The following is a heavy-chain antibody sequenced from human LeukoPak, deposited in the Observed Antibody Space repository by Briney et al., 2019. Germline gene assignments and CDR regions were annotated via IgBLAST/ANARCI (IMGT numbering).Heavy chain of an antibody. J-gene: IGHJ4*02. CDR2: IRSKVYGGTP. CDR3: TRDQTPYY. CDR1: GFTFGDYA. Sequence: PGGSLRLPCTASGFTFGDYAMTWVRQAPGQGLEWVGFIRSKVYGGTPEYAASAKGRFTISRDDSKGIAYLQMNSLKTEDTAVYYCTRDQTPYYWGQGTLVTVSS. V-gene: IGHV3-49*04.